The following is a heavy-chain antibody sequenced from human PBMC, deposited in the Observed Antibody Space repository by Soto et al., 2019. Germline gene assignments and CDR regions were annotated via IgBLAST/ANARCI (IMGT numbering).Heavy chain of an antibody. V-gene: IGHV3-72*01. CDR2: SRSKANNYIT. CDR3: ARDSSSCRASYCYFDN. J-gene: IGHJ4*02. D-gene: IGHD2-15*01. Sequence: QPGGSLRLSCAASGFTFSDHFMDWVRQAPGKGLEWVGRSRSKANNYITEYAASVKGRFTISRDDSKNSLYLQMNSLKTEDTAVYFCARDSSSCRASYCYFDNWGQGTLVTVSS. CDR1: GFTFSDHF.